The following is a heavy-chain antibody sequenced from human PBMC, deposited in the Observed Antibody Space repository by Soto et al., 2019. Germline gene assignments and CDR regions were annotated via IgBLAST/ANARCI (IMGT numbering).Heavy chain of an antibody. Sequence: SETLSLTCAVYGGSFSGYYWSWIRQPPGKGLEWIGEINHSGSTNYNPSLKSRVTISVDTSKNQFSLKLSSVTAADTAVYYCARGIAVAGTGGNWFDPWGQGTLVTVSS. V-gene: IGHV4-34*01. CDR1: GGSFSGYY. CDR2: INHSGST. J-gene: IGHJ5*02. CDR3: ARGIAVAGTGGNWFDP. D-gene: IGHD6-19*01.